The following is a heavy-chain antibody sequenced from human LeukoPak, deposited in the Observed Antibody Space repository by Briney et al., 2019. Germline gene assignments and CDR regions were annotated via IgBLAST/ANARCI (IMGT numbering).Heavy chain of an antibody. V-gene: IGHV4-31*03. D-gene: IGHD3-16*01. CDR3: ARDEGGDEDY. CDR2: IYYSGST. CDR1: GGSISSGGYY. J-gene: IGHJ4*02. Sequence: SETLSLTCTVSGGSISSGGYYWSWIRQHPGKGLEWIGYIYYSGSTYYNPSLKSRVTISVDTSKNQFSLKLSSVTAEDTAVYYCARDEGGDEDYWGQGTLVTVSS.